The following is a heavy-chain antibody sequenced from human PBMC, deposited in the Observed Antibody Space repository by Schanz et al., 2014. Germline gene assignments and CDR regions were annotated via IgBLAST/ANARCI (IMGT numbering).Heavy chain of an antibody. CDR2: IRYDGITK. Sequence: QVQLVESGGGVVQPGGSLRLSCVASGFTFSSYRMHWVRQAPGKGLEWVALIRYDGITKYYLDSVKGRFTISRDESKNTLYLQMNSLRAEDTAVYYCARDLAGGGNDVWGQGTLVTVSS. V-gene: IGHV3-30*02. J-gene: IGHJ4*02. CDR3: ARDLAGGGNDV. D-gene: IGHD2-15*01. CDR1: GFTFSSYR.